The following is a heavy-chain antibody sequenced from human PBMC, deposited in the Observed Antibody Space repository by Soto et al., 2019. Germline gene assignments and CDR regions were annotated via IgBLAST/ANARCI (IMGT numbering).Heavy chain of an antibody. CDR3: AKYPDISGWYAATTMDLGY. CDR1: GFTLSSYG. V-gene: IGHV3-30*18. CDR2: ISYDGSNK. D-gene: IGHD6-19*01. J-gene: IGHJ4*02. Sequence: GTLRLSCAVSGFTLSSYGIYWVRKAPGKGLEWVAVISYDGSNKYYADSVKGRFTISRDNSKNTVYLQMNRLRAEDTAVYYCAKYPDISGWYAATTMDLGYWGQGTLVTLSS.